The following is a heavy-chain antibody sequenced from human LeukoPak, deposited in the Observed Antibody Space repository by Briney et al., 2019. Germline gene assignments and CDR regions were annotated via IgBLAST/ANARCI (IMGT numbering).Heavy chain of an antibody. CDR2: IWYDGSNK. V-gene: IGHV3-33*01. CDR1: GFTFSSYG. Sequence: GGSLRLFCAASGFTFSSYGMHWVRQAPGKGLEWVAVIWYDGSNKYYADSVKGRFTISRDNSKNTLYLQMNSLRAEDTAVYYCARSSIGYSSSWYLDYWGQGTLVTVSS. J-gene: IGHJ4*02. CDR3: ARSSIGYSSSWYLDY. D-gene: IGHD6-13*01.